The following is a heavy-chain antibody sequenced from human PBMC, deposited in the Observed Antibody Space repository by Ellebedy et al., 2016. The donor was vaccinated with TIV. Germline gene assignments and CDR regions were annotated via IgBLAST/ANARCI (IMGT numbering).Heavy chain of an antibody. D-gene: IGHD5-24*01. J-gene: IGHJ6*02. V-gene: IGHV4-38-2*02. CDR1: GYSMSTGYY. CDR2: IYHTGRT. Sequence: SETLSLXCTVSGYSMSTGYYLGWIRQSPGKGLEWIASIYHTGRTHYNPSLKSRVIISADLAKNQVSLKLTSVTAADTAVYYCARDIMATQHSDYYGKDVWGQGTTVTVSS. CDR3: ARDIMATQHSDYYGKDV.